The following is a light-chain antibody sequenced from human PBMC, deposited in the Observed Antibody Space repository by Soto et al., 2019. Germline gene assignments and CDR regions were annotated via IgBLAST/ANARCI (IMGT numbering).Light chain of an antibody. V-gene: IGLV4-69*01. Sequence: QPVLTQSPSASASLGASVKLTCTLSSGHNKYAIAWHQQQPEKGPRYLMRLNSDGSHNKGDGIPDRFSGSSSGAERYLIIPSLPSEDEPDYSCQTWDPGILVFGTGPKLTVL. J-gene: IGLJ1*01. CDR1: SGHNKYA. CDR3: QTWDPGILV. CDR2: LNSDGSH.